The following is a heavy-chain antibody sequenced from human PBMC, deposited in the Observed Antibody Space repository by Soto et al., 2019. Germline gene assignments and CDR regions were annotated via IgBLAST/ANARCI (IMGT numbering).Heavy chain of an antibody. CDR2: IKSKTDGGTT. CDR3: TITVTPV. D-gene: IGHD4-17*01. J-gene: IGHJ4*02. V-gene: IGHV3-15*07. Sequence: SVSNAWMNWVRQAPGKGLEWVGRIKSKTDGGTTDYAAPVKGRFTISRDDSKNTLYLQMNSLKTEDTAVYYCTITVTPVWGQGTLVTVSS. CDR1: SVSNAW.